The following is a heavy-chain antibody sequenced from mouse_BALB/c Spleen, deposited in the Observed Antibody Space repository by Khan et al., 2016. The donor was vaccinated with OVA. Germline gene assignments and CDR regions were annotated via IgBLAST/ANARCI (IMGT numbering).Heavy chain of an antibody. D-gene: IGHD2-3*01. Sequence: EVQLQESGPGLVKPSQSLSLTCTVTGYSITSDYAWNWIRQFPGNKLEWMGYISSSGSTNYNPALKSRISITRDTSKNQFFLQLNSVTTEDTVTYYCARDGSPYNYAMDYWGQGTSVTVSS. CDR3: ARDGSPYNYAMDY. V-gene: IGHV3-2*02. CDR1: GYSITSDYA. J-gene: IGHJ4*01. CDR2: ISSSGST.